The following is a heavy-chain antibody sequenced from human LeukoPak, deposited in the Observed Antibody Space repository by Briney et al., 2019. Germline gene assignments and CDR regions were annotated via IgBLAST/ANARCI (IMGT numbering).Heavy chain of an antibody. CDR3: ARVGIYMGGSFDY. CDR2: ITSSPR. D-gene: IGHD1-26*01. V-gene: IGHV3-21*01. J-gene: IGHJ4*02. CDR1: GFTFSFYT. Sequence: GGSLRLSCAASGFTFSFYTMTWVRQAPGKGLEWVSSITSSPRHADSVKGRFTISRDNAKNSLCLQMNSLRAEDTAVYYCARVGIYMGGSFDYWGQGTLVTVSS.